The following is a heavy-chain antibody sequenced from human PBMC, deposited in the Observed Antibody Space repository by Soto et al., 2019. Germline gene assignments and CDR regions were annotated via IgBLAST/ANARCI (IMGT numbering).Heavy chain of an antibody. J-gene: IGHJ6*02. V-gene: IGHV3-21*01. D-gene: IGHD3-22*01. CDR1: GFTFSSYS. CDR3: ARDTGYDSSGYLFGYYYYSMDV. CDR2: ISSSSSYI. Sequence: GGSLRLSCAASGFTFSSYSMNWVRQAPGKGLEWVSSISSSSSYIYYADSVKGRFTISRDNAKNSLYLQMNSLRAEDTAVYYCARDTGYDSSGYLFGYYYYSMDVWGQGTTVTVSS.